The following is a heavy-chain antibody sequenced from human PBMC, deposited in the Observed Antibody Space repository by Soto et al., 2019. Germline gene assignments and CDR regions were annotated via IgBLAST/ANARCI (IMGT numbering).Heavy chain of an antibody. CDR2: IYHSGST. CDR3: ASVGSDYDNSGYYLP. D-gene: IGHD3-22*01. Sequence: SETLSLTCTVSGGSISSGGYYWSWVRQPPGKGLEWIGEIYHSGSTTYNPSLKSRATISVDKSENQFSLRLKSVTAADTAVYYCASVGSDYDNSGYYLPWGPGTLVTVSS. J-gene: IGHJ5*02. V-gene: IGHV4-61*05. CDR1: GGSISSGGYY.